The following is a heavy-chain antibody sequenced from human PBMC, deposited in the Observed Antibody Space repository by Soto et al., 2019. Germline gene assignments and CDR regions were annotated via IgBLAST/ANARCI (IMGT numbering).Heavy chain of an antibody. CDR3: ARRRGYSYGWNYYYGKDV. CDR2: IYYSGST. D-gene: IGHD5-18*01. J-gene: IGHJ6*02. CDR1: GGSISSYY. Sequence: QVQLQESGPGLVKPSETLSLTCTVSGGSISSYYWSWIRQPPGKGLEWIGYIYYSGSTNYNPSLKSRVNISVDTSKNQFSLKLSSVTAADTAVYYCARRRGYSYGWNYYYGKDVWGQGTTVTVSS. V-gene: IGHV4-59*01.